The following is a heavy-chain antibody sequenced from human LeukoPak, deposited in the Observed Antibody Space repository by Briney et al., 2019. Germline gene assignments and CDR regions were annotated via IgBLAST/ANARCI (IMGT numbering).Heavy chain of an antibody. CDR1: GFTISSYG. D-gene: IGHD5-12*01. CDR2: IRYDGSNK. CDR3: AKEPSGYSGYDYDY. Sequence: GGSLRLSCAASGFTISSYGMHWVRQAPGKGLEWVAFIRYDGSNKYYADSVKGRFTISRDNSKNTLYLQMNSLRAEDTAVYYCAKEPSGYSGYDYDYWGQGTLVTVSS. J-gene: IGHJ4*02. V-gene: IGHV3-30*02.